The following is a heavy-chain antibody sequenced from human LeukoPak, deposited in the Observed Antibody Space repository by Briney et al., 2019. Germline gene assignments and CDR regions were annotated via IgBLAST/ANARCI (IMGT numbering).Heavy chain of an antibody. CDR1: GGSISSSSYY. CDR3: ARPSIVVVPAAAFDY. D-gene: IGHD2-2*01. V-gene: IGHV4-39*01. Sequence: SETLSLXCTVSGGSISSSSYYWGWIRQPPGKGLEWIGSIYYSGSTYYNPSLKSRVTISVDTSKHQFSLKLSSVTAADTAVYYCARPSIVVVPAAAFDYWGQGTLVTVSS. CDR2: IYYSGST. J-gene: IGHJ4*02.